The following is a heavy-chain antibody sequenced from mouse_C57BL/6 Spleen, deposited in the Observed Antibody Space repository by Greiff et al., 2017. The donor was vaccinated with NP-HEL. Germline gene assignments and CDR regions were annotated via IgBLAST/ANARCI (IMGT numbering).Heavy chain of an antibody. CDR1: GFTFSDYG. CDR3: ARPTVAYAMDY. CDR2: ISSGSSTI. Sequence: EVQLVESGGGLVKPGGSLKLSCAASGFTFSDYGMHWVRQAPEKGLEWVAYISSGSSTIYYADTVKGRFTISRDNAKKTLFLQMTSLRSEETAMYYCARPTVAYAMDYWGQGTSVTVSS. J-gene: IGHJ4*01. D-gene: IGHD1-1*01. V-gene: IGHV5-17*01.